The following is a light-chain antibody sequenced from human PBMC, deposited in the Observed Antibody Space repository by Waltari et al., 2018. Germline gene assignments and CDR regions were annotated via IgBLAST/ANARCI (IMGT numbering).Light chain of an antibody. J-gene: IGLJ1*01. CDR3: CSDAGSGTYV. V-gene: IGLV2-23*02. Sequence: YQHLPCKVTKVMISEVTKRPSGVSNRFSGSKSGNTASLTISGLQADDEAEYYCCSDAGSGTYVFGTGTKLTVV. CDR2: EVT.